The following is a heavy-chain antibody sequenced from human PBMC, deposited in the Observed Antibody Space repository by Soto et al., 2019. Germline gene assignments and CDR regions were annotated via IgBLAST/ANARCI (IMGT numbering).Heavy chain of an antibody. CDR3: ARGMGASY. V-gene: IGHV3-7*01. D-gene: IGHD1-26*01. J-gene: IGHJ4*02. CDR1: GFTFSSFW. CDR2: IKQDGSEK. Sequence: EVQLVESGGGLVQPGGSLRLSCAASGFTFSSFWMTWVRQAPGKGLEWVANIKQDGSEKYYVDSVKGRFTISRDNAKNSLSLQMSSLRAEDTAVYSCARGMGASYWGQGTLVTVSS.